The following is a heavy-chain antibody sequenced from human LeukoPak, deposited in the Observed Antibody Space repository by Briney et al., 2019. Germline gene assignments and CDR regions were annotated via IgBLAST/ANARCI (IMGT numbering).Heavy chain of an antibody. CDR2: IRNKANNYAT. D-gene: IGHD5-24*01. J-gene: IGHJ4*02. CDR3: ATSSNAYNDH. Sequence: GGSLRLSCAASGFTFSGFSLHWVRQASGKGLEWVGRIRNKANNYATTYAASVRGRFTISRDDSKNTAYLQMNSLKTEDTALYYCATSSNAYNDHWGQGTLVTISS. V-gene: IGHV3-73*01. CDR1: GFTFSGFS.